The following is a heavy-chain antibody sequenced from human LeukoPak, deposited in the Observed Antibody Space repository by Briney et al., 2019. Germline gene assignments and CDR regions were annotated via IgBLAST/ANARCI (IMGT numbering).Heavy chain of an antibody. V-gene: IGHV1-18*01. CDR1: GYTSTSYG. J-gene: IGHJ6*02. CDR3: ARDITVTTLRPDYYGMDV. Sequence: ASVKVSCKASGYTSTSYGISWVRQAPGQGLEWMGWISAYNGNTNYAQKLQGRGTMTTDTSTSTAYMELRSLRSDDTAVYYCARDITVTTLRPDYYGMDVWGQGTTVTVSS. D-gene: IGHD4-17*01. CDR2: ISAYNGNT.